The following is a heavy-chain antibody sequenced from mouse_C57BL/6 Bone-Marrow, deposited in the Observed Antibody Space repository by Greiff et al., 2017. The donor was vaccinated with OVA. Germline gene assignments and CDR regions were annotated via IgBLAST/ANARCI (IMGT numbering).Heavy chain of an antibody. V-gene: IGHV1-82*01. Sequence: QVQLQQSGPELVKPGASVKISCKASGYAFSSSWMNWVKQRPGKGLEWIGRIYPGDGDTNYNGKFKGKATLTADKSSSTAYMQLSSLTSEDSAVYFCATSRSNYGAYWGQGTLVTVSA. CDR2: IYPGDGDT. D-gene: IGHD2-5*01. CDR3: ATSRSNYGAY. CDR1: GYAFSSSW. J-gene: IGHJ3*01.